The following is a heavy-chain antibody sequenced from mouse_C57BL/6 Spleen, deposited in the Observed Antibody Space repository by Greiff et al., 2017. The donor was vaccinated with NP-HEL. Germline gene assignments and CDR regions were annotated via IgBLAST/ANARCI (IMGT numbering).Heavy chain of an antibody. V-gene: IGHV1-69*01. CDR3: ASGVIGFDY. J-gene: IGHJ2*01. Sequence: QVQLQQSGAELVMPGASVKLSCKASGYTFTSYWMHWVKQRPGQGLEWIGEIDPSDSYTTYNQKFKGKSTLTVDKSSSTAYMQLSSLTSEDSAVYYCASGVIGFDYWGQGTTLTVSS. CDR2: IDPSDSYT. D-gene: IGHD1-1*01. CDR1: GYTFTSYW.